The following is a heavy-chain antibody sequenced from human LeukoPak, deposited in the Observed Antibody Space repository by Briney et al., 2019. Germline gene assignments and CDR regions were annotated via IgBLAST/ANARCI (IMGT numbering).Heavy chain of an antibody. Sequence: SETLSLTCAVYGGSFSGYYWSWIRQPPGKGLEWIGEINHSGSTNYNPSLKSRVTISVDTSKNQFSLKLSSVTAADTAVYYCARPYSDAFDIWGQGTMVTVSS. J-gene: IGHJ3*02. CDR3: ARPYSDAFDI. D-gene: IGHD2-21*01. V-gene: IGHV4-34*01. CDR2: INHSGST. CDR1: GGSFSGYY.